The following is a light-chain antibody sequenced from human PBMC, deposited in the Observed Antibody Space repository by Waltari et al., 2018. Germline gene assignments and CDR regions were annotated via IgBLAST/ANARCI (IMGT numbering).Light chain of an antibody. J-gene: IGLJ2*01. V-gene: IGLV3-1*01. Sequence: SYELTQPPSVSVSPGQTASITCSGDDLGDKYACWYQQKPGQSPVLVIYQDSKRPSGIPERFSGSNSENTATLTISGTQAMDEADDYCQAWDSSTVVFGGGTKLTVL. CDR3: QAWDSSTVV. CDR1: DLGDKY. CDR2: QDS.